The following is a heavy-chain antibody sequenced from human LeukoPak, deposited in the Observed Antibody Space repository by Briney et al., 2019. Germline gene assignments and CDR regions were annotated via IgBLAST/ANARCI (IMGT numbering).Heavy chain of an antibody. CDR2: ISANNGYT. J-gene: IGHJ6*02. CDR3: ARDVLVEVSAALSYGMDV. V-gene: IGHV1-18*04. Sequence: GASVKVSCKASGYTFTGYYMHWVRQAPGQGLEWMGWISANNGYTNYAQNLQGRVTMTRDTSTSTAYMELRSLRSDDTAVYYCARDVLVEVSAALSYGMDVWGQGTTVTVSS. D-gene: IGHD6-25*01. CDR1: GYTFTGYY.